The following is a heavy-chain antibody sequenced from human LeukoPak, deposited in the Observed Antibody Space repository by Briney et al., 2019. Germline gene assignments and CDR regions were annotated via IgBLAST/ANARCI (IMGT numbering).Heavy chain of an antibody. J-gene: IGHJ3*02. CDR3: ARTGYCSSTSCNDGFDI. D-gene: IGHD2-2*01. V-gene: IGHV3-21*01. CDR1: GFTLSSYS. CDR2: ISRSSSYI. Sequence: GGSLRLSCAASGFTLSSYSMNWVRQGPGKGLEWVSSISRSSSYIYYADSVKGRFTISRDNAKNSLHLQMNSLRAEDTAVYYCARTGYCSSTSCNDGFDIWGQGTMVTVSS.